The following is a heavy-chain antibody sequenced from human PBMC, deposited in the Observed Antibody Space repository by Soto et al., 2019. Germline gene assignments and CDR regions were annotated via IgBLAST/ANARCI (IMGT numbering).Heavy chain of an antibody. CDR3: ATNLYYDSSGYNN. V-gene: IGHV1-24*01. J-gene: IGHJ4*02. D-gene: IGHD3-22*01. Sequence: ASVKVSCKVSGYTLTELSMHWVRQAPGKGLEWMGGFDPEDSETIYAQKFQGRVTMTEDTSTDTAYMELSSLSSEDMAVYYRATNLYYDSSGYNNWGQGTLVTVSS. CDR1: GYTLTELS. CDR2: FDPEDSET.